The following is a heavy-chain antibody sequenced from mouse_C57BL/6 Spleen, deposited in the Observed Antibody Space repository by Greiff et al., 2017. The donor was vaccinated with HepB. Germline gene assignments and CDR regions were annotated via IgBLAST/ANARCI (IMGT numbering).Heavy chain of an antibody. V-gene: IGHV1-82*01. D-gene: IGHD1-1*01. J-gene: IGHJ2*01. CDR1: GYAFSSSW. CDR2: IYPGDGDT. CDR3: ARTQITTVVATGYFDY. Sequence: VKLMESGPELVKPGASVKISCKASGYAFSSSWMNWVKQRPGKGLEWIGRIYPGDGDTNYNGKFKGKATLTADKSSSTAYMQLSSLTSEDSAVYFCARTQITTVVATGYFDYWGQGTTLTVSS.